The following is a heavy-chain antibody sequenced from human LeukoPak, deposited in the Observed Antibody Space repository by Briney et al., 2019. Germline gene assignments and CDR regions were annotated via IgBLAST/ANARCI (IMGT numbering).Heavy chain of an antibody. J-gene: IGHJ3*02. CDR1: GGPFSGYY. CDR2: INHSGST. D-gene: IGHD5-18*01. Sequence: SETLSLTGAVYGGPFSGYYWSWIRQPPGKGLEWIGEINHSGSTNYNPSLKSRVTISVDTSKNQFSLKLRSVPAADTAVYYCARVDTAMESNAFDIWGQGTMVTVSS. V-gene: IGHV4-34*01. CDR3: ARVDTAMESNAFDI.